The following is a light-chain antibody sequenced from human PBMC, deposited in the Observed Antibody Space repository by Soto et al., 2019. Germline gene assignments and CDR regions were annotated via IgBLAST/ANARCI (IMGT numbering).Light chain of an antibody. Sequence: DIVMTQSPDSLAVSLGERATINCKSSQSVLYSSNNKNYLAWYQQKPGQPPKLLIYWESTRESGVPDRFSGSGSGTDFIRTVSSLQDEDVEVYYCQQNFGQGTKVEIK. CDR2: WES. J-gene: IGKJ1*01. V-gene: IGKV4-1*01. CDR3: QQN. CDR1: QSVLYSSNNKNY.